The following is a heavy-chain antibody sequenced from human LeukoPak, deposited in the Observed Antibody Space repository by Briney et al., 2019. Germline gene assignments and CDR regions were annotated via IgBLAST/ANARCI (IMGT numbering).Heavy chain of an antibody. Sequence: KPSETLSLTCTVSGGSISSSSYYWGWIRQPPGKGLEWIGSIYYSGSTYYNPSLKSRVTISVGTSKSQFSLKLSSVTAADTAVYYCARTITMVRGAPLVFGYWGQGTLVTVSS. CDR2: IYYSGST. V-gene: IGHV4-39*01. CDR1: GGSISSSSYY. J-gene: IGHJ4*02. D-gene: IGHD3-10*01. CDR3: ARTITMVRGAPLVFGY.